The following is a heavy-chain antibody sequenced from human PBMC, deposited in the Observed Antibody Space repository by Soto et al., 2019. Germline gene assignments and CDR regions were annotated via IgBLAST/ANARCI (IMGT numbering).Heavy chain of an antibody. CDR3: ARGGSSSDNGMDV. V-gene: IGHV3-48*02. CDR1: GLTFSTYS. CDR2: ISSRSYTI. J-gene: IGHJ6*02. Sequence: EVQLVESGGGLVQPGGSLRLSCAASGLTFSTYSMNWVRQAPGKGLEWVSYISSRSYTIYYVDSVKGRFTISRDNAKNSLYLQMNSLRDEDTAVYYCARGGSSSDNGMDVWGQGTPVTVSS. D-gene: IGHD6-6*01.